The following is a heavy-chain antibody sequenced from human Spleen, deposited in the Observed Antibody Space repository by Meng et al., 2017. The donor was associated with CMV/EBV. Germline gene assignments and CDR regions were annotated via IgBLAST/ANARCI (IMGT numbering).Heavy chain of an antibody. D-gene: IGHD3-3*01. Sequence: GESLKISCAASGFTFSRYWMSWVRQAPGKGLEWVTHINPDGSERHYVASVKGRFTVSRDNAANSLYLQMNSLRDEDTAVYYCARDSDDYDFWSAYYTDAFDFWGQGTMVTVSS. CDR3: ARDSDDYDFWSAYYTDAFDF. CDR1: GFTFSRYW. J-gene: IGHJ3*01. CDR2: INPDGSER. V-gene: IGHV3-7*01.